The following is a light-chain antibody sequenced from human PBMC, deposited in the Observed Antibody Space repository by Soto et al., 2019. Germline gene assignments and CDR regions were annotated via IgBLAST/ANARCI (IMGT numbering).Light chain of an antibody. CDR1: QSVTNNY. J-gene: IGKJ1*01. CDR2: GAS. V-gene: IGKV3-20*01. CDR3: HQHGRPPGS. Sequence: EIALTPAPVTLYSPPGGRATLSCRASQSVTNNYLGWYQQKRGQAPRRLIWGASITPADLPGRFSGGGSGPDFPLPLSRLDAEDFAIYYCHQHGRPPGSFGQGTQVHI.